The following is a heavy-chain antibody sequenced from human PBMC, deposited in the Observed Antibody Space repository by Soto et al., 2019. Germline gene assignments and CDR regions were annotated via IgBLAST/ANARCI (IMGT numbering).Heavy chain of an antibody. CDR3: ARVRTGYFDY. Sequence: KPSETLSLTCTLSGGAINDHYWSFIRQPPGKGLEWIGYIYYNGNTNYNPSLESRVTISVDRSRNQFSLRLTSLTAADTAVYYCARVRTGYFDYWGRGALVTVSS. V-gene: IGHV4-59*11. D-gene: IGHD3-9*01. CDR1: GGAINDHY. J-gene: IGHJ4*02. CDR2: IYYNGNT.